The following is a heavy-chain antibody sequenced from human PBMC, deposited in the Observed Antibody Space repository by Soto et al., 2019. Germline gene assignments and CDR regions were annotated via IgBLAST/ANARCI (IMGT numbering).Heavy chain of an antibody. CDR3: ARALRRCYDFWISSYGN. V-gene: IGHV4-34*01. CDR1: GGSFSGYY. J-gene: IGHJ4*02. D-gene: IGHD3-3*01. Sequence: SETLSLTCAVYGGSFSGYYWSWIRQPPGKGLEWIGEINHSGSTNYNPSLKSRVTISVDTSKNQFSLKLSSVTAADTAVYYCARALRRCYDFWISSYGNCGQGTLVTVYS. CDR2: INHSGST.